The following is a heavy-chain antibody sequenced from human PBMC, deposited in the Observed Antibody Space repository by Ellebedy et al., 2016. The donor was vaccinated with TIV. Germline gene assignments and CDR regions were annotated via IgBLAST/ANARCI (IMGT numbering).Heavy chain of an antibody. D-gene: IGHD2-2*01. CDR1: GFTFSDYY. V-gene: IGHV3-11*01. Sequence: GGSLRLSCAASGFTFSDYYMSWIRQAPGKGLEWVSYISNSDSSIFYADSVQGRFTISRDNAKNLLYLQINSLRAEDTAVYYCARDARFIDHQHNWFDPWGQGTLVTVSS. CDR3: ARDARFIDHQHNWFDP. CDR2: ISNSDSSI. J-gene: IGHJ5*02.